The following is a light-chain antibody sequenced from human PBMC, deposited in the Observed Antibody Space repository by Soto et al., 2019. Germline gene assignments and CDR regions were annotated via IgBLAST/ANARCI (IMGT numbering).Light chain of an antibody. CDR2: DAS. Sequence: DSPMTQSPSTLSASVGDRVTIICRASQSISSWLAWYQQKPGKAPKLLIYDASSLESGVPSRFSGSGSGTEFTLTISSLQPDDFATYYCQQYNSYSFGQGTKVDIK. V-gene: IGKV1-5*02. CDR3: QQYNSYS. CDR1: QSISSW. J-gene: IGKJ1*01.